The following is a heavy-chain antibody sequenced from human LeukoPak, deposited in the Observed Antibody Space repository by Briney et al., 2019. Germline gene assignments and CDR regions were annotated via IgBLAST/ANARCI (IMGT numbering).Heavy chain of an antibody. V-gene: IGHV3-53*01. Sequence: QSGGSLTLSCAASGFTVSSNYMSWVRQAPGKGLEWVSVIYSGGSTYYADSVKGRFTISRDNSKNTLYLQMNSLRAEDTAVYYCARDAEPDTGYHIAWGQGTLVTVSS. CDR2: IYSGGST. J-gene: IGHJ5*02. D-gene: IGHD3-9*01. CDR1: GFTVSSNY. CDR3: ARDAEPDTGYHIA.